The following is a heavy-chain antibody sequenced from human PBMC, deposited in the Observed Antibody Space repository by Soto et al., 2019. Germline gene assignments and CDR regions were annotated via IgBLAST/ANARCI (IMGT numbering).Heavy chain of an antibody. J-gene: IGHJ4*02. D-gene: IGHD4-17*01. CDR2: INSDGSST. Sequence: GGSLRLSCAASGFTFSSYWMHWVRQAPGKGLVWVSRINSDGSSTSYADSVKGRFTISRDNAKNTLYLQMNSLRAEDTAVYYCASGWHGDAPPGDYWGQGTLVTVSS. CDR1: GFTFSSYW. V-gene: IGHV3-74*01. CDR3: ASGWHGDAPPGDY.